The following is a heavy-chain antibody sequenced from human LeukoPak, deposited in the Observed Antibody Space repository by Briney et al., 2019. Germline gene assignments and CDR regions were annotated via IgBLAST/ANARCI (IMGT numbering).Heavy chain of an antibody. CDR1: GYTFTGYY. V-gene: IGHV1-2*02. D-gene: IGHD2-8*01. CDR2: INPNSGGT. J-gene: IGHJ6*02. CDR3: ARGVLYPEVV. Sequence: ASVKGSCKASGYTFTGYYMHWVRQAPGQGLEWMGWINPNSGGTNYAQKFQGMVTMTRDTSISTAYMELSRLRSYDTAVYYCARGVLYPEVVWGQGTTVTVSS.